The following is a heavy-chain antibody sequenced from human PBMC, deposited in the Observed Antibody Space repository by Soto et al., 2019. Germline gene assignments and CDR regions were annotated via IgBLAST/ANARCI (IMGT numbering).Heavy chain of an antibody. CDR3: ARETSDFWRFGGNQFDP. Sequence: QVQLVESGGAVVQPGRSLRLSCIASGFTFSSYGMHWVRQAPGKGLEWVAVIWYDGSKKYYADSVKGRFTISRDNFRNTLYLQLHSLRCEDPAVYYCARETSDFWRFGGNQFDPWGQGTRVTVSS. CDR2: IWYDGSKK. CDR1: GFTFSSYG. V-gene: IGHV3-33*01. D-gene: IGHD3-3*01. J-gene: IGHJ5*02.